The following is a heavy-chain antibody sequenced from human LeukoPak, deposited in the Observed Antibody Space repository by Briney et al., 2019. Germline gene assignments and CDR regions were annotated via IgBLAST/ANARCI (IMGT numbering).Heavy chain of an antibody. V-gene: IGHV4-4*09. CDR3: ARHSHTVISPFDY. D-gene: IGHD4-11*01. J-gene: IGHJ4*02. CDR1: GGSISSYY. Sequence: PSETLSLTCTVSGGSISSYYWSWIRQPPGKGLEWIGYIYTSGSTNYNPSLKSRVTISVDTSKNQFSLKLSSVTAADTAVYYCARHSHTVISPFDYWGQGTLVTVSS. CDR2: IYTSGST.